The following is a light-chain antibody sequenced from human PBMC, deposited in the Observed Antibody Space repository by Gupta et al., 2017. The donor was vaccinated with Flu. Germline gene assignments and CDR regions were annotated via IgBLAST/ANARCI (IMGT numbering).Light chain of an antibody. CDR2: SAS. J-gene: IGKJ2*01. CDR3: QQSDSMPLT. Sequence: DIHITHFPSSLSASIGDRLTITCLASHGISNYLHWYHQKPGKAPRLLIYSASNVHSGVPSRFSGSGSGTDFTLTISRLQPEDFATYCCQQSDSMPLTFGQGTKMEIK. CDR1: HGISNY. V-gene: IGKV1-39*01.